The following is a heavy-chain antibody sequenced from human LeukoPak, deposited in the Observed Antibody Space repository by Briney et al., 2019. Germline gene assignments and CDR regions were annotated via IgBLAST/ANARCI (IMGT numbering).Heavy chain of an antibody. J-gene: IGHJ3*02. CDR3: VRGDPDAFDI. CDR2: IYRGGST. CDR1: GFTFSSYA. D-gene: IGHD2-21*02. V-gene: IGHV3-53*01. Sequence: GGSLRLSCAASGFTFSSYAIHWVRQAPGKGLEWVSAIYRGGSTHYADSVKGRFTISRDNSQNTLYLQMNSLRVEDTAVYYCVRGDPDAFDIWGQGTLVTVSS.